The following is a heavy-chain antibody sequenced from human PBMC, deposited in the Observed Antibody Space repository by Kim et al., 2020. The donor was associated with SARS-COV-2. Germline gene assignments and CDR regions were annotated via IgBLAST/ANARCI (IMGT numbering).Heavy chain of an antibody. CDR2: IYYSGTT. CDR1: GGSISSQSYY. J-gene: IGHJ4*02. V-gene: IGHV4-39*01. D-gene: IGHD3-10*01. CDR3: ARHADYFGSGSRVALYYFDY. Sequence: SGTLSLTCSVSGGSISSQSYYWGWIRQPPGKGLEWIGSIYYSGTTYHNPSLKIRVTISVDTSKNQFSLKLSSVTAADTALYYCARHADYFGSGSRVALYYFDYWGQGTLVTVSS.